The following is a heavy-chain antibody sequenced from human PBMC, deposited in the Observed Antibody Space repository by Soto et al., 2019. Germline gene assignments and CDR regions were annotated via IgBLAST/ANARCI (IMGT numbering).Heavy chain of an antibody. CDR2: IDWDDDK. CDR3: ARTSTYYYDSSGYYYHAFDI. V-gene: IGHV2-70*01. J-gene: IGHJ3*02. Sequence: ESGPTLVNPTQTLTLTCTFSGFSLSTSGMCVSWIRQPPGKALEWLALIDWDDDKYYSTPLKTRLTISKDTSKNQVVLTMTNMDPVDTATYYCARTSTYYYDSSGYYYHAFDIWGQGTMVTVSS. D-gene: IGHD3-22*01. CDR1: GFSLSTSGMC.